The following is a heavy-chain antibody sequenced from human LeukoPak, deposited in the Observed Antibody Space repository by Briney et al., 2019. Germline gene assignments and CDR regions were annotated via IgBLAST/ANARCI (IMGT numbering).Heavy chain of an antibody. CDR1: GFTFSSYA. D-gene: IGHD4-17*01. CDR2: ISGSGGST. Sequence: PGGSLRLSCAASGFTFSSYAMSWVRQAPGKGLEWASAISGSGGSTYYADSVKGRFTISRDNSKNTLYLQMNSLRAEDTAVYYCAKDQRPTVTTSWFDPWGQGTLVTVSS. J-gene: IGHJ5*02. CDR3: AKDQRPTVTTSWFDP. V-gene: IGHV3-23*01.